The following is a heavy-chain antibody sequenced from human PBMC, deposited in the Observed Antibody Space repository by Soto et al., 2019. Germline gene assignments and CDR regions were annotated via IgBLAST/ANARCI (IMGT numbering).Heavy chain of an antibody. D-gene: IGHD2-8*01. J-gene: IGHJ6*02. CDR1: GGSISSGGYS. CDR2: IYHSGST. Sequence: SSETLSLTCAVSGGSISSGGYSWSWIRQPPGKGLEWIGYIYHSGSTYYNPSLKSRVTISVDRSKNQFSLKLSSVTAADTAVYYCARVSFGKRENPPNGLSYYGMDVWGQGTTVTVSS. V-gene: IGHV4-30-2*01. CDR3: ARVSFGKRENPPNGLSYYGMDV.